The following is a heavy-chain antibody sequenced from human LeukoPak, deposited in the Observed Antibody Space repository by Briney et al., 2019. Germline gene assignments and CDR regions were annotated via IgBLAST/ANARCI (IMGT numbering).Heavy chain of an antibody. CDR3: ARVSLGSYGSQHYYYYGMDV. J-gene: IGHJ6*02. Sequence: SVKVSFKASGGTSSSYAISWVRQAPGQGLEWMGGIIPIFGTANYAQKFQGRVTITADESTSTAYMELSSLRSEDTAVYYCARVSLGSYGSQHYYYYGMDVWGQGTTVTVSS. D-gene: IGHD1-26*01. CDR1: GGTSSSYA. CDR2: IIPIFGTA. V-gene: IGHV1-69*13.